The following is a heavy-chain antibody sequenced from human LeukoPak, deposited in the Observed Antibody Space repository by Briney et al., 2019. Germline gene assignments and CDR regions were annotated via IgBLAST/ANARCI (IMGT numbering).Heavy chain of an antibody. Sequence: GGSLRLSCAAPGFTFGSYVMPWVRQAPGKGLEWVANIKRDGSEKYYVDSVKGRFTISRDNAKNSLYLQMNSLRAEDTAVYYCAREGYWGQGTLVTVSS. CDR1: GFTFGSYV. V-gene: IGHV3-7*03. CDR2: IKRDGSEK. CDR3: AREGY. J-gene: IGHJ4*02.